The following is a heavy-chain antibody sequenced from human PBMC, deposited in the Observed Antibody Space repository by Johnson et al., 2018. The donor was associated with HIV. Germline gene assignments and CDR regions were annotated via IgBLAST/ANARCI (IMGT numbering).Heavy chain of an antibody. D-gene: IGHD3-22*01. CDR3: ARQHNYDSSGQGGGLDI. V-gene: IGHV3-33*01. Sequence: QVQLVESGGGLVQPGRSLRLSCSASGFTFSSYGMHWVRQAPGKGLEWVAVIWYDGSNKYYADSVKGRFTISRDNSNNTLYLQMNSLRAEDTALYYCARQHNYDSSGQGGGLDIWGQGTMVTVSS. CDR2: IWYDGSNK. J-gene: IGHJ3*02. CDR1: GFTFSSYG.